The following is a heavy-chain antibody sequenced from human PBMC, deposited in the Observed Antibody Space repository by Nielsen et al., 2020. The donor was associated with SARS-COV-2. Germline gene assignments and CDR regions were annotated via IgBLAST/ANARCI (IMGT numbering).Heavy chain of an antibody. V-gene: IGHV1-46*01. D-gene: IGHD3-3*01. Sequence: WVRQAPGQGLEWMGIINPSGGSTSYAQKFQGRVTMTRDTSTSTVYMELSSLRSEDTAVYYCARDRLLYLGLIYYYGMDVWGQGTTVTVSS. J-gene: IGHJ6*02. CDR2: INPSGGST. CDR3: ARDRLLYLGLIYYYGMDV.